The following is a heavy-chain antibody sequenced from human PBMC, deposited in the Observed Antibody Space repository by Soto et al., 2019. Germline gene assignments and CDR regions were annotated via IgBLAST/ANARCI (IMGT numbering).Heavy chain of an antibody. CDR2: ISSSSSYI. CDR3: AGGCSGGSCYPRYYYYGMDV. Sequence: AGGSLRLSCAASGFTFSSYSMNWVRQAPGKGLEWVSSISSSSSYIYYADSVKGRFTISRDNAKNSLYLQMNSLRAEDTAVYYCAGGCSGGSCYPRYYYYGMDVWGQGTTVTVSS. D-gene: IGHD2-15*01. J-gene: IGHJ6*02. CDR1: GFTFSSYS. V-gene: IGHV3-21*01.